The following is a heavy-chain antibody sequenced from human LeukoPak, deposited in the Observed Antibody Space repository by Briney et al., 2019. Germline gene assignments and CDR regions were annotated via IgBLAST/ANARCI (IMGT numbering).Heavy chain of an antibody. CDR1: GGSISSHY. CDR3: AREKEYSYGFQGLYYFDY. CDR2: IYYSGST. V-gene: IGHV4-59*11. J-gene: IGHJ4*02. Sequence: SETLSLTCTVSGGSISSHYWSWIRQPPGKGLEWIGYIYYSGSTNYNPSLKSRVTISVDTSKNQFSLKLSSVTAADTAVYYCAREKEYSYGFQGLYYFDYWGQGTLVTVSS. D-gene: IGHD5-18*01.